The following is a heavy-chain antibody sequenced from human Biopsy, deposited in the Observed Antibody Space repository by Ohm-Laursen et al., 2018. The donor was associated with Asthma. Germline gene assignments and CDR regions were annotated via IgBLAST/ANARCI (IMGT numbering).Heavy chain of an antibody. CDR3: ARKAGSCISRTCYSLDF. Sequence: SVKVSCNSLGGTFNTYVIGWVRQAPGQGLEWMGGINSVFGTTTYPQKFQDRVTITADDSTSTVYMELSSLRSEDTAVYYCARKAGSCISRTCYSLDFWGQGTLVALSS. J-gene: IGHJ4*02. CDR2: INSVFGTT. V-gene: IGHV1-69*13. CDR1: GGTFNTYV. D-gene: IGHD2-2*01.